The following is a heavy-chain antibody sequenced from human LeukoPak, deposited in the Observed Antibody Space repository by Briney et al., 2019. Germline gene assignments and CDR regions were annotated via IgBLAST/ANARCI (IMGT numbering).Heavy chain of an antibody. CDR2: ISHDGSNK. Sequence: GGSLRLSCAASGFTFSSHAMNWVRQAPGKGLEWVAVISHDGSNKYYVDSVKGRFTISRDNSKNTLYLQMNSLRAEDTAVYYCARVGTSSLRDWFDPWGQGTLVTVSS. J-gene: IGHJ5*02. V-gene: IGHV3-30*04. CDR1: GFTFSSHA. CDR3: ARVGTSSLRDWFDP. D-gene: IGHD2-8*01.